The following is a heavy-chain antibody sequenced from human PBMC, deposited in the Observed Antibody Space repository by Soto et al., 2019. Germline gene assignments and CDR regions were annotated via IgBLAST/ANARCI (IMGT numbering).Heavy chain of an antibody. CDR3: ARLVGARPVIGWYFDL. D-gene: IGHD1-26*01. CDR2: IYYSGST. Sequence: QLQLQESGPGLVKPSETLSLTCTVSGGSISSSSYYWGWIRQPPGKGLEWIGSIYYSGSTYYNPSLKSRVTISVDTSKNQFSLKLSSVTAADTAVYYCARLVGARPVIGWYFDLWGRGTLVTVSS. V-gene: IGHV4-39*01. J-gene: IGHJ2*01. CDR1: GGSISSSSYY.